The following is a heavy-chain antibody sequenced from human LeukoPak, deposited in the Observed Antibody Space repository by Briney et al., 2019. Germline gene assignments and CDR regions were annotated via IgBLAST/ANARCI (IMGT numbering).Heavy chain of an antibody. D-gene: IGHD3-22*01. CDR1: GFTFSSYA. CDR2: ISGSGGST. CDR3: AKVLRWDSSGGIDY. V-gene: IGHV3-23*01. J-gene: IGHJ4*02. Sequence: GGSLRLSCAASGFTFSSYAMSWVRQAPGKGLEWVSAISGSGGSTYYADSVKGRFTISRDNSKNTLYLQMNSLRAEDTAVYYCAKVLRWDSSGGIDYWGQGTLVTVSS.